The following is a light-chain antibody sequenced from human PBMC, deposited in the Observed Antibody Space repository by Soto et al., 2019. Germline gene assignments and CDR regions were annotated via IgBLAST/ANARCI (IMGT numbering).Light chain of an antibody. CDR2: GNN. CDR1: SSNIGTGYD. V-gene: IGLV1-40*01. CDR3: QSYDSSLSGYV. Sequence: QAVVTQPPSVSGAPGQRVTISCTGSSSNIGTGYDLHWYQQLPGTAPKLLIYGNNNRPSGVPDRFSASKSGTSASLAITGLQADDEADYYCQSYDSSLSGYVFGTGTKVTVL. J-gene: IGLJ1*01.